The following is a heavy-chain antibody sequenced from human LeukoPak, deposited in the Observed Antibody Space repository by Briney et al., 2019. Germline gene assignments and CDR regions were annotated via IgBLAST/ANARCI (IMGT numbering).Heavy chain of an antibody. D-gene: IGHD3-10*01. Sequence: GGSLRLSCAAPDTTFSSYWMSWVRQAPGKGLGWVANIKQGGSEKYYVDSVKGRLTISRDNAKNSLYLQMNSLRAEDTAVYYCAREDITMVRGVTDYYYYMDVWGKGTTVTVS. CDR3: AREDITMVRGVTDYYYYMDV. J-gene: IGHJ6*03. CDR2: IKQGGSEK. CDR1: DTTFSSYW. V-gene: IGHV3-7*01.